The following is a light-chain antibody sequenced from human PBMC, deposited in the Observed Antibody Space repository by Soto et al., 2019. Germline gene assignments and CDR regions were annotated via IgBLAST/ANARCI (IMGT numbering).Light chain of an antibody. CDR2: GAS. V-gene: IGKV3-20*01. CDR3: RQYYSTPPLT. CDR1: QSVSSSY. J-gene: IGKJ4*01. Sequence: EIVLTQSPGTLSLSPGERATLSCRASQSVSSSYLAWYQQKPGQAPRLLIYGASSRATGIPDRFSGSGAGTNFPLTISSLEPADVEAYYCRQYYSTPPLTFGGGTKVEIK.